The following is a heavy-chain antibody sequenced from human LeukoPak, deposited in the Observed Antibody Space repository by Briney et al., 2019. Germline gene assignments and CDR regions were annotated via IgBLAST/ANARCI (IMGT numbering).Heavy chain of an antibody. CDR1: TFTFYWFC. D-gene: IGHD2-21*01. Sequence: HGGSLRLSCEASTFTFYWFCMLWDRQAPGKGLVWVSRIKSDGKTNYADSVKSRFTISRATAKNTVPLQMDSLRADDTGSYYSARAQSECGCYCPEYFRHWGQGTLVTVSS. CDR2: IKSDGKT. J-gene: IGHJ1*01. V-gene: IGHV3-74*01. CDR3: ARAQSECGCYCPEYFRH.